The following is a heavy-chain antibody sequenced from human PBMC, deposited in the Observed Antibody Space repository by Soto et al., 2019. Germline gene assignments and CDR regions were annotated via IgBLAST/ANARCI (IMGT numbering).Heavy chain of an antibody. D-gene: IGHD4-17*01. V-gene: IGHV1-69*08. Sequence: QVQLVQSGAEVKKPGSSVKVSCKASGGTFSSYTISWVRQAPGQGLEWMGRIIPILGIANYAQKFQGRVTITADKSTSTAYIELRRLRSEDTAVYYCATERGDYVDINWGQGTLGTVSS. J-gene: IGHJ4*02. CDR3: ATERGDYVDIN. CDR1: GGTFSSYT. CDR2: IIPILGIA.